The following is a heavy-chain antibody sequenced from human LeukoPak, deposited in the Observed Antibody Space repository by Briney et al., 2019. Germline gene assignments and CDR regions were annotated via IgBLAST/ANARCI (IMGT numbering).Heavy chain of an antibody. V-gene: IGHV3-23*01. CDR1: GFTFSSYA. CDR3: AHSYDFDSSGYHRPPAF. Sequence: GGSLRLSCAASGFTFSSYAMSWVRQAPGKGLEWVSAISGSGGSTYYADSVKGRFTISRDNSKNTLYLQMNSLRVDDTAVYYCAHSYDFDSSGYHRPPAFWGRGTLVTVSS. J-gene: IGHJ4*02. CDR2: ISGSGGST. D-gene: IGHD3-22*01.